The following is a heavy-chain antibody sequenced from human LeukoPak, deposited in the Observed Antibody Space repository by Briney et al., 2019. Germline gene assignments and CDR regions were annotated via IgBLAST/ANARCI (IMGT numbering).Heavy chain of an antibody. Sequence: PSETLSLTCTVSGGSISSSSYYWGWIRQPPGKGLEWIGSIYYSGSTYYNPSLKSRVTISVDTSKNQFSLKLSSVTAADTAVYYCARVSSDYFDYWGQGTLVTVSP. J-gene: IGHJ4*02. CDR3: ARVSSDYFDY. D-gene: IGHD6-6*01. V-gene: IGHV4-39*07. CDR2: IYYSGST. CDR1: GGSISSSSYY.